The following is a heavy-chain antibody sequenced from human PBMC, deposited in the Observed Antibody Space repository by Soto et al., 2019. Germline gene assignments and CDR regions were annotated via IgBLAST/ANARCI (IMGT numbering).Heavy chain of an antibody. Sequence: QVQLQESGPGLVKPSQTLSLTCTVSGGSISSGDYYWSWIRQPPGKGLEWIGYIYYSGSTYYNPSLKSRVTISVDPSKNQFSLKLSSVTAADTAVYYCARSPTVTTDYYYYYGMDVWGQGTTVTVSS. D-gene: IGHD4-17*01. CDR3: ARSPTVTTDYYYYYGMDV. V-gene: IGHV4-30-4*01. CDR2: IYYSGST. CDR1: GGSISSGDYY. J-gene: IGHJ6*02.